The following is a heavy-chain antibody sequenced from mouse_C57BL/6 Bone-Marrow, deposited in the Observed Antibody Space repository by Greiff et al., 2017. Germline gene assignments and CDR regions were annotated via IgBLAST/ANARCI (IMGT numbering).Heavy chain of an antibody. V-gene: IGHV5-6*01. CDR3: AGPQLGAMAY. D-gene: IGHD4-1*02. CDR2: ISSGGSYT. CDR1: GFTFSSYG. Sequence: EVKLVEPGGDLVKPGGSLKLSCAASGFTFSSYGMSWVRQTPDKRLEWVATISSGGSYTYYQDSVKGRATIPRDNAKNTLYLQMSSLQSEHTAMYFCAGPQLGAMAYWGQGTSFTVSS. J-gene: IGHJ4*01.